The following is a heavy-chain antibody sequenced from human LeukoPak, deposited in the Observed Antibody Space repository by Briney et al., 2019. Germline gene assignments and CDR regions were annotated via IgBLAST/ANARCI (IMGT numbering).Heavy chain of an antibody. Sequence: PSETLSLTCTVSGGSISSGSYYWSWIRQPAGKGLEWIGRIYTSGSTNYNPSLKSRVTISVDTSKNQFSLKLTSMTAADTAVYYCARASWAYSPFDSWGQGTLVTVSS. D-gene: IGHD2-21*01. CDR3: ARASWAYSPFDS. J-gene: IGHJ4*02. CDR2: IYTSGST. CDR1: GGSISSGSYY. V-gene: IGHV4-61*02.